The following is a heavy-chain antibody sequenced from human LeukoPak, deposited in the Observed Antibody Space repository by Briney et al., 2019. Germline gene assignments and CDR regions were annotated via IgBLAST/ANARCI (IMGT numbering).Heavy chain of an antibody. V-gene: IGHV1-46*01. Sequence: GASVKVSCKASGYTLTSNYMHWVRQAPGQGLEWMGTINPSGGSTSYAQKFQGRVTMTRDTSTSTAYMELRSLRSDDTAVYYCAKVRSGWYWEYYYYYGMDVWGQGTTVTVSS. CDR3: AKVRSGWYWEYYYYYGMDV. J-gene: IGHJ6*02. CDR1: GYTLTSNY. D-gene: IGHD6-19*01. CDR2: INPSGGST.